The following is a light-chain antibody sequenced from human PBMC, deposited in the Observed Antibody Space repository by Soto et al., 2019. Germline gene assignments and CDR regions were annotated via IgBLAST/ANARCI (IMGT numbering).Light chain of an antibody. J-gene: IGLJ2*01. CDR1: SSDVGGYNY. Sequence: QSVLTQPASVSGSPGQSITISCTGTSSDVGGYNYVSWYQQHPGKAPKLMIYDVSYRPSGVSNRFSGSKSGNTASLTISGLQAEDEADYYCSSYTTTSTVVVGGGTKLTVL. V-gene: IGLV2-14*01. CDR2: DVS. CDR3: SSYTTTSTVV.